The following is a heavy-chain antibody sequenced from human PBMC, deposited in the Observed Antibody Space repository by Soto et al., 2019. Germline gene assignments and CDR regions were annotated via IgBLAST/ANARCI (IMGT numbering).Heavy chain of an antibody. J-gene: IGHJ4*01. CDR1: GFTFSNAW. Sequence: GGSLRHSCAASGFTFSNAWINWVRQTPGKGLEWVGRVKSKTDGGTTDFAAPVKGRFAISRDDSKNMVYLEMNSLKTEDTAIYYCTTDSYITSIIVRFDYWGHGTLVTSPQ. CDR3: TTDSYITSIIVRFDY. CDR2: VKSKTDGGTT. D-gene: IGHD3-22*01. V-gene: IGHV3-15*07.